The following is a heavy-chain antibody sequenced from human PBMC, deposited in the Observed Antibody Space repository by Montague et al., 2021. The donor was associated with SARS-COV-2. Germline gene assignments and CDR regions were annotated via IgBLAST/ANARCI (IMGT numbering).Heavy chain of an antibody. CDR1: GYTFTGYY. D-gene: IGHD6-13*01. V-gene: IGHV1-2*02. J-gene: IGHJ6*02. CDR2: INPNSGGT. CDR3: ARVGAAAGLYYYYGMDV. Sequence: SVKVSCKASGYTFTGYYMHWVRQAPGQGLEWMGWINPNSGGTNYAQKFQGRVTMTRDTSISTAYMELSRLRSDDTAVYYCARVGAAAGLYYYYGMDVWGQGTTVTASS.